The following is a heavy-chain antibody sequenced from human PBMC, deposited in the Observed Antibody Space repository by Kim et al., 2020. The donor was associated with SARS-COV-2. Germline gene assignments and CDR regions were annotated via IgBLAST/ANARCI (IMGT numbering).Heavy chain of an antibody. J-gene: IGHJ6*02. CDR2: FDPEDGET. V-gene: IGHV1-24*01. CDR1: GYTLTELS. D-gene: IGHD2-2*01. Sequence: ASVKVSCKVSGYTLTELSMHWVRQAPGKGLEWMGGFDPEDGETIYAQKFQGRVTMTEDTSTDTAYMELSSLRSEDTAVYYCATDRRYCSSTSCYSAYYYGMDVWGQGTTVTVSS. CDR3: ATDRRYCSSTSCYSAYYYGMDV.